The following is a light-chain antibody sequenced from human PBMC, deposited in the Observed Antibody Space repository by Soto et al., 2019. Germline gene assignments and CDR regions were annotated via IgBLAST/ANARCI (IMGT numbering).Light chain of an antibody. CDR1: QSVSSN. CDR3: QQYSGSPRT. V-gene: IGKV3-20*01. Sequence: DIVVTQSTATVSLSPRERATLSCGASQSVSSNLAWYQQKPGQSPRLLIYAASTRATGIPDRFSGSGAGTDFTLTISRLEPEDFAVYHCQQYSGSPRTFGQGTKVDIK. J-gene: IGKJ1*01. CDR2: AAS.